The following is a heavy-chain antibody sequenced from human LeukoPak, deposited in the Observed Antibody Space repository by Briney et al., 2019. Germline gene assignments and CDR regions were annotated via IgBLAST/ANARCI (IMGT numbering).Heavy chain of an antibody. CDR1: GGSISSSSYY. CDR3: ARDSKSTADAFDI. Sequence: SETLSLTCTVSGGSISSSSYYWGWIRQPPGKGLEWIGNTYHSDYTNYNPSLKSRATISVDKSKNQLSLKVTSVTAADTAMYYCARDSKSTADAFDIWGQGTMVTVSS. J-gene: IGHJ3*02. V-gene: IGHV4-39*07. D-gene: IGHD5/OR15-5a*01. CDR2: TYHSDYT.